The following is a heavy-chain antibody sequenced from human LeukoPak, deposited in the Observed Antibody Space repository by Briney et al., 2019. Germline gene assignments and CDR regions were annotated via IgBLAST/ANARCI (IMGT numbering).Heavy chain of an antibody. CDR3: ASIAARPKQRYYYYMDV. CDR1: GGSISSYY. J-gene: IGHJ6*03. D-gene: IGHD6-6*01. CDR2: IYYSGST. V-gene: IGHV4-59*01. Sequence: SETLSLTCTVSGGSISSYYWSWIRQPPGKGLEWIGYIYYSGSTNYNPSLKSRVTISVDTSKNQFSLKLSSVTAADTAVYYCASIAARPKQRYYYYMDVWGKGTTVTVSS.